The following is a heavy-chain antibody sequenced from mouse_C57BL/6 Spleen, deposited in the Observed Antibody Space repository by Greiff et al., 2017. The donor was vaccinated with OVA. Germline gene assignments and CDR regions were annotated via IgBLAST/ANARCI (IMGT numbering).Heavy chain of an antibody. Sequence: EVKLMESGPGLVKPSQSLSLTCSVTGYSITSGYYWNWIRQFPGNKLEWMGYISYDGSNNYNPSLKNRISITRDTSKNQFFLKLNSVTTEDTATYYCAREELGFDYWGQGTTLTVSS. CDR1: GYSITSGYY. D-gene: IGHD4-1*01. V-gene: IGHV3-6*01. J-gene: IGHJ2*01. CDR3: AREELGFDY. CDR2: ISYDGSN.